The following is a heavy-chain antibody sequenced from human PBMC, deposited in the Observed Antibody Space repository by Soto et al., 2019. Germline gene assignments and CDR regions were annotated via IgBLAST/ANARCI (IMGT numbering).Heavy chain of an antibody. J-gene: IGHJ4*02. CDR1: GRSICSYC. V-gene: IGHV4-4*07. CDR2: IYTSXST. Sequence: PSETVSLRSTFSGRSICSYCLIWIRQPAWKGVEWIGRIYTSXSTNYNPSLKSRVTMSVDTSKNQFSLKLTSATAADTAVYYYARYVSSGLSGFEYRGQGTLVTVSS. D-gene: IGHD6-19*01. CDR3: ARYVSSGLSGFEY.